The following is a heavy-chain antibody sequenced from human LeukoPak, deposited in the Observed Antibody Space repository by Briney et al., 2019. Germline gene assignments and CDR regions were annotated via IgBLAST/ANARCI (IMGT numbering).Heavy chain of an antibody. D-gene: IGHD6-6*01. Sequence: SETLSLTCAVSGGSISGSTNWWSWVRQPPGKGLEWIGYIHYSGSTNYNPSLKSRVTISVETSKNQFSLKLASVTAADTAVYYCARGLGPSAMFDPWGQGTLVTVSS. CDR2: IHYSGST. CDR3: ARGLGPSAMFDP. V-gene: IGHV4-61*01. J-gene: IGHJ5*02. CDR1: GGSISGSTNW.